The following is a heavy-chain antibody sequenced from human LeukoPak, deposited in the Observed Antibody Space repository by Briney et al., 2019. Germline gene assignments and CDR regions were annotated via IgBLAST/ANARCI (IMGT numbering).Heavy chain of an antibody. V-gene: IGHV3-74*01. CDR2: INSDGSST. D-gene: IGHD5-12*01. CDR1: GFTFSSYW. J-gene: IGHJ6*03. CDR3: FGRGYGNYYYYYMDV. Sequence: GGSLRLSCAASGFTFSSYWMHWVRQAPGKGLVWVSRINSDGSSTSYADSVKGRFTISRDNAKNSLYLQMNSLRAEDTAVYYCFGRGYGNYYYYYMDVWGKGTTVTISS.